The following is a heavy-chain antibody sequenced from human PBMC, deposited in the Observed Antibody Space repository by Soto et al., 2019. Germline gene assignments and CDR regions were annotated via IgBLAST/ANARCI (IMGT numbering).Heavy chain of an antibody. D-gene: IGHD3-3*01. CDR2: TYYSGCA. CDR1: FCSICNYR. CDR3: ARGGVLRFLEWFHDAFDI. Sequence: TPCITYTVPFCSICNYRRSWIRQPPGAGLERIGWTYYSGCANYNPCRGCRGTISVNTSKNPIPLTPSAVTAADTAVYYCARGGVLRFLEWFHDAFDIWGQGRMVTVSS. V-gene: IGHV4-59*01. J-gene: IGHJ3*02.